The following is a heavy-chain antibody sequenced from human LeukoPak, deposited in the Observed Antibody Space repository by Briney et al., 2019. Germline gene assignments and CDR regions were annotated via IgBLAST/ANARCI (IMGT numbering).Heavy chain of an antibody. D-gene: IGHD2-2*01. CDR2: IKQDGSEK. J-gene: IGHJ4*02. V-gene: IGHV3-7*05. CDR1: GFTFNNYW. CDR3: ARAGLWLCPDY. Sequence: GGSLRLSCAASGFTFNNYWMTWVRQAPGKGLEWVANIKQDGSEKYYVDSVKGRFAISRDNAQNSLYLEMSSLRVEDTAVYYCARAGLWLCPDYWGQGTLVTVSS.